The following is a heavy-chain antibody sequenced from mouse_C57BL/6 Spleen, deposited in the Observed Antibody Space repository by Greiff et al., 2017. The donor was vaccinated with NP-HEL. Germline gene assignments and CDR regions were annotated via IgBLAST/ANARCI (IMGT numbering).Heavy chain of an antibody. CDR3: AREEGYSNLDY. J-gene: IGHJ2*01. Sequence: QVQLKQSGAEQARPGASVKMSCKASGYTFTSYTMHWVKQRPGQGLEWIGYINPSSGYTKYNQKFKDKATLTADKSSSTAYMQLSSLTSEDSAVYYCAREEGYSNLDYWGQGTTLTVSS. CDR2: INPSSGYT. CDR1: GYTFTSYT. D-gene: IGHD2-5*01. V-gene: IGHV1-4*01.